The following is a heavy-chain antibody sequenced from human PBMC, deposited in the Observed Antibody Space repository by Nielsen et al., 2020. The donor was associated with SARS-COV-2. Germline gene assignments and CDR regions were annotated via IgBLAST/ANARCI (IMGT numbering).Heavy chain of an antibody. D-gene: IGHD3-16*01. CDR3: TPQLGFWMDV. V-gene: IGHV3-15*01. CDR1: GFTLSSYG. J-gene: IGHJ6*04. CDR2: IKSKTDGGTT. Sequence: GGSLRLSCAASGFTLSSYGMHWVRQAPGKGLEWVGRIKSKTDGGTTDYAAPVKGRFTISRDDSKNTLYLQMNSLKTEDTAVYYCTPQLGFWMDVWGKGTTVTVSS.